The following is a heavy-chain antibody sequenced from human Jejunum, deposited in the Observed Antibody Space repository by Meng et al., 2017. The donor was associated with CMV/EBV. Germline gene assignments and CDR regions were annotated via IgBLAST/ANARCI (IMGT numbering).Heavy chain of an antibody. CDR2: INWNGGSS. Sequence: VRKAPGKGLGVGSGINWNGGSSDYEDSVKGRFTISRDNAKNSLYLQMNNLTAADTAFYYCAKDIRYCSGGACTPGNYDYFYGMDVWGQGTTVTVSS. D-gene: IGHD2-15*01. V-gene: IGHV3-20*03. J-gene: IGHJ6*02. CDR3: AKDIRYCSGGACTPGNYDYFYGMDV.